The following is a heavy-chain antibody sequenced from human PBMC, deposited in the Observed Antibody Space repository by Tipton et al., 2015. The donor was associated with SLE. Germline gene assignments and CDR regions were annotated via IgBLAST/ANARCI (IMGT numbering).Heavy chain of an antibody. CDR1: GFTFSTYA. Sequence: SLRLSCAASGFTFSTYAMHWVRQAPGKGLEWVAVISYDGSNKYYADSVKGRFTISRDNSKNALYLQMNSLRADDTAVYYCAGRRGIIIGNNMDVWGQGTTVTVSS. D-gene: IGHD3-10*01. CDR2: ISYDGSNK. J-gene: IGHJ6*01. CDR3: AGRRGIIIGNNMDV. V-gene: IGHV3-30*04.